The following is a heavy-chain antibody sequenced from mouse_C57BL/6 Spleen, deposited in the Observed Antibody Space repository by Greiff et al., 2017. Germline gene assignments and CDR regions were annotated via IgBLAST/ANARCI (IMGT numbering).Heavy chain of an antibody. CDR1: GYTFTSYW. D-gene: IGHD2-5*01. V-gene: IGHV1-7*01. CDR3: ARSDSNYGYFDY. CDR2: INPSSGYT. J-gene: IGHJ2*01. Sequence: VQGVESGAELAKPGASVKLSCKASGYTFTSYWMHWVKQRPGQGLEWIGYINPSSGYTKYNQKFKDKATLTADKSSSTAYMQLSSLTYEDSAVYYCARSDSNYGYFDYWGQGTTLTVSS.